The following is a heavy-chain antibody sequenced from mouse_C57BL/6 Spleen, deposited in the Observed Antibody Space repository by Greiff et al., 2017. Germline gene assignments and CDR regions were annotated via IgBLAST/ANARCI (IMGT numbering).Heavy chain of an antibody. Sequence: VQLQQSGPELVKPGASVKISCKASGYTFTDYYMNWVKQSHGKSLEWIGDIHPNNGGTSYNQKFKGKATLTVDKSSSTAYMELRSLTSEDSAVYYCARGYDGYPWFAYWGQGTLVTVSA. D-gene: IGHD2-3*01. CDR3: ARGYDGYPWFAY. J-gene: IGHJ3*01. CDR2: IHPNNGGT. V-gene: IGHV1-26*01. CDR1: GYTFTDYY.